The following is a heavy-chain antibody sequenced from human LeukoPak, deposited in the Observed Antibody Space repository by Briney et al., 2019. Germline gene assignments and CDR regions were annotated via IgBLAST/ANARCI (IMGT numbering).Heavy chain of an antibody. CDR3: ATISPARGSEGFDY. Sequence: ASVKVSCKASGFSFTTYYMHWVRQAPGQGLEWMGLINPSGTSTNYAQKFQGRVTMTKDTSTSTVYMELNSLRSEDTAVYYCATISPARGSEGFDYWGQGTLVTVSS. V-gene: IGHV1-46*01. D-gene: IGHD2-2*01. CDR1: GFSFTTYY. CDR2: INPSGTST. J-gene: IGHJ4*02.